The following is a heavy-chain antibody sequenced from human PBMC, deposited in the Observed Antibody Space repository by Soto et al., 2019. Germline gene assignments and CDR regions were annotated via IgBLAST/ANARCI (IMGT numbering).Heavy chain of an antibody. V-gene: IGHV3-30*03. D-gene: IGHD3-10*01. J-gene: IGHJ4*02. CDR3: AWSGSYSKRDY. CDR2: ISYGGGNT. Sequence: QVQLVESGGGVVQPGRSLRLSCAASGFTFSSYGMHWVRQAPGKGLEWVAVISYGGGNTYYADSVKGRFTVSRDNSKNSLYLQMNSLRAEETAVYYCAWSGSYSKRDYWGQGTLVTVSS. CDR1: GFTFSSYG.